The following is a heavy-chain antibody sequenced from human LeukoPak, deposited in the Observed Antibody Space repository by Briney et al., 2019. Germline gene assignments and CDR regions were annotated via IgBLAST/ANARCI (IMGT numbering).Heavy chain of an antibody. CDR1: GGSISSYY. Sequence: SETLSLTCTVSGGSISSYYWSWFRQPAGKGLEWIGRIYTSGSTNYNPSLKSRVTMSVDTSKNQFSLKLSSVTAADTAVYYCARDPPGGYYYYMDVWGKGTTVTVSS. V-gene: IGHV4-4*07. CDR2: IYTSGST. J-gene: IGHJ6*03. D-gene: IGHD1-14*01. CDR3: ARDPPGGYYYYMDV.